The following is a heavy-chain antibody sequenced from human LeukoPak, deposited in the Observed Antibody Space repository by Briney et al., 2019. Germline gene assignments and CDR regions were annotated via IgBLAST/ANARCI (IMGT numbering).Heavy chain of an antibody. J-gene: IGHJ1*01. CDR2: IIPIFGTA. CDR1: GGTFSSYT. D-gene: IGHD3-22*01. V-gene: IGHV1-69*13. CDR3: ASFNLTGDSSGYYTEYFQH. Sequence: SVTVSCKASGGTFSSYTISGVRQAPGQGIEWMGGIIPIFGTANYAQKFQGRVTITADETTSTAYMELSSLRSEDTAVYYCASFNLTGDSSGYYTEYFQHWGQGTLVTVSS.